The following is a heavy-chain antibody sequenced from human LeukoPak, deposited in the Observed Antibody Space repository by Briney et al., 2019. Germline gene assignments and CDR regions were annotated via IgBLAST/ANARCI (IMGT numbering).Heavy chain of an antibody. Sequence: SETLSLTCTVSGGSISNDYFTWIRQPAGKGLEWIGRIHSGGTTNYNPSLMSRVTLSVDTSKKQISLRLTSVTAADTALYYCARGKGVTPDAFDIWGQGTMVTVSS. V-gene: IGHV4-4*07. CDR2: IHSGGTT. CDR1: GGSISNDY. D-gene: IGHD3-10*01. J-gene: IGHJ3*02. CDR3: ARGKGVTPDAFDI.